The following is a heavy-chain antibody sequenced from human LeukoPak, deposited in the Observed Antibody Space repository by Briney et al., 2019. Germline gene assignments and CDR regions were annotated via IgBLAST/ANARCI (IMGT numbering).Heavy chain of an antibody. V-gene: IGHV1-2*02. CDR2: INPNSGGT. D-gene: IGHD4-17*01. J-gene: IGHJ4*02. CDR1: GYTFTGYY. Sequence: ASVKVSCKASGYTFTGYYMHWVRQAPGQGLEWMGWINPNSGGTNYAQKFQGRVAMTRDTSISTAYMELSRLRSDDTAVYYCARGQGNGDYAAGWGQGTLVTVSS. CDR3: ARGQGNGDYAAG.